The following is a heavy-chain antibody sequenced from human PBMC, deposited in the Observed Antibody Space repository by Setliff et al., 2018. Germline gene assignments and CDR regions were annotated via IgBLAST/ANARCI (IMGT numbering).Heavy chain of an antibody. V-gene: IGHV3-33*01. CDR1: GFTFNNYG. Sequence: PGESLKISCAASGFTFNNYGVHWVRQAPGKGLEWVAGIWFDGSKITYGASVRGRFTISRDNAKNSLYLQMNSLRAEDTAVYYCARGTGNPGLGYAFDIWGQGTMVTVSS. CDR2: IWFDGSKI. D-gene: IGHD6-19*01. CDR3: ARGTGNPGLGYAFDI. J-gene: IGHJ3*02.